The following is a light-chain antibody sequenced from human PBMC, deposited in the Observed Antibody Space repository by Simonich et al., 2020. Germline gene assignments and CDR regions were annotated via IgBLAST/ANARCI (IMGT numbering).Light chain of an antibody. CDR2: WAS. CDR1: QSVLYSSNNKNY. CDR3: QQYYRTPIT. J-gene: IGKJ5*01. Sequence: DIVMTQSPDSLAVSLGERATINCKSSQSVLYSSNNKNYLAWYQQKPGQPPKLLIYWASTRESGVPDRVSGSGSGTDFTLTISSLQAEDVAVYYCQQYYRTPITFGQGTRLEIK. V-gene: IGKV4-1*01.